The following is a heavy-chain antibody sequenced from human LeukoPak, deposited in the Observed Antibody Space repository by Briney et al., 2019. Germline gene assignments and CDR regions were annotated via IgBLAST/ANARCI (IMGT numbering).Heavy chain of an antibody. J-gene: IGHJ4*02. V-gene: IGHV4-34*01. Sequence: SETLTLTCAVYGGSFSGYYWSWIRQPPGKGLEWIGEINHSGSTNYNPSLKSRVTISVDTSKYQFSLKLSSVTAADTAVYYCAGEGSSWPLDYWGQGTLVTVSS. CDR2: INHSGST. CDR1: GGSFSGYY. CDR3: AGEGSSWPLDY. D-gene: IGHD6-13*01.